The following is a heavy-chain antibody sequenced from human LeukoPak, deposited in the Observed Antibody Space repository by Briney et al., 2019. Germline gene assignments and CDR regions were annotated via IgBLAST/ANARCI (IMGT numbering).Heavy chain of an antibody. CDR3: ARDNRVDTAMVNGMNWFDP. D-gene: IGHD5-18*01. V-gene: IGHV1-69*06. J-gene: IGHJ5*02. CDR2: IIPIFGTA. Sequence: ASVKVSCKASGGTFSSYAISWVRQAPGQGLEWMGGIIPIFGTANYAQKFQGRVTITADKSTSTAYMELSSLRSEDTAVYYCARDNRVDTAMVNGMNWFDPWGQGTLVTVSS. CDR1: GGTFSSYA.